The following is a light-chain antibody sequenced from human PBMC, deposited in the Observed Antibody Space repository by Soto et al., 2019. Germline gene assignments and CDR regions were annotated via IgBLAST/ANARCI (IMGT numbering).Light chain of an antibody. Sequence: DIQMTQSPSSLSASVGDRVTITCRASQSINSYLNWYQQKPGKAPNLLIYAASNLQGGVPSRFSGSGSGTDFTLTISSLQPEDFATYYCQQTYSAPWTFGQGTKVDIK. CDR3: QQTYSAPWT. CDR2: AAS. V-gene: IGKV1-39*01. CDR1: QSINSY. J-gene: IGKJ1*01.